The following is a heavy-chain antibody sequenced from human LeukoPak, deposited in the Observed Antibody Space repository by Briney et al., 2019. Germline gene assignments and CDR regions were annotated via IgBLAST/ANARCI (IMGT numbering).Heavy chain of an antibody. J-gene: IGHJ4*02. Sequence: GASVKVSCKASGYTFTSYGISWVRQAPGQGLEWMGWISAYNGNTNYAQKLQGRVTMTTDTSTSTAYMELRSLRSDDTAVYYCARLETYYYDSSGYVPFDCWGQGTLVTVSS. CDR1: GYTFTSYG. CDR2: ISAYNGNT. D-gene: IGHD3-22*01. V-gene: IGHV1-18*01. CDR3: ARLETYYYDSSGYVPFDC.